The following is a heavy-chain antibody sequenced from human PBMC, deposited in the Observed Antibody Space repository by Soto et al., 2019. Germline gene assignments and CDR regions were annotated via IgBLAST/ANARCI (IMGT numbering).Heavy chain of an antibody. D-gene: IGHD5-12*01. CDR1: GFSFSCDS. Sequence: EVQLVESGGGLVQPGGSLRLSCAASGFSFSCDSMKYVRPAPGKGLEAVSYISSSSSIIHYADSVKGRFTISRDNAKHSLYLQMNSLRADDTAVYYCARDREGDGYNCDYWGQGTLVTVSS. CDR3: ARDREGDGYNCDY. CDR2: ISSSSSII. V-gene: IGHV3-48*01. J-gene: IGHJ4*02.